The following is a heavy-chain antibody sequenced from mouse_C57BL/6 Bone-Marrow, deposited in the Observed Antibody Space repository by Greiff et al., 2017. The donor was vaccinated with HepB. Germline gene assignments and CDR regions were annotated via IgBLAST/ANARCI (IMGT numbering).Heavy chain of an antibody. J-gene: IGHJ3*01. CDR3: ARQAYYYDYEGPFSY. CDR1: GYTFTSYG. Sequence: SGAELARPGASVKLSCKASGYTFTSYGISWVKQRNGQGLEWIGEIYPRSGNTYYNEKFKGKATLTADKSSRTAYMELRSLTSEDSAVYFCARQAYYYDYEGPFSYWGQGTLVTVSA. D-gene: IGHD2-4*01. V-gene: IGHV1-81*01. CDR2: IYPRSGNT.